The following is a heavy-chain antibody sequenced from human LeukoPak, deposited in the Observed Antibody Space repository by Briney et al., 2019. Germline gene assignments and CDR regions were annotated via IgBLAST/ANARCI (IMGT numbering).Heavy chain of an antibody. Sequence: ASVKVSCKASGYTFTGYYMHWVRQAPGQGLEWMGWINPNSGGTNYAQKFQGRVTMTRDASISTAYMELSRLSSDDTAVYYCARDTQIYGSGSHYYMDVWGKGTTVTVSS. CDR1: GYTFTGYY. D-gene: IGHD3-10*01. J-gene: IGHJ6*03. CDR3: ARDTQIYGSGSHYYMDV. CDR2: INPNSGGT. V-gene: IGHV1-2*02.